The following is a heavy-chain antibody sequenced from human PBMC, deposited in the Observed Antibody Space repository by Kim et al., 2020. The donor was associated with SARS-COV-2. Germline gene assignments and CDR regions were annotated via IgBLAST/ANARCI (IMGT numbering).Heavy chain of an antibody. D-gene: IGHD5-12*01. Sequence: SETLSLTCAVYGGSFSGYYWSWIRQPPGKGLEWIGEINHSGSTNYNPSLKSRVTISVDTSKNQFSLKLSSVTAADTAVYYCARGQDVATIPFDYWGQGTLVTVSS. CDR1: GGSFSGYY. J-gene: IGHJ4*02. CDR2: INHSGST. V-gene: IGHV4-34*01. CDR3: ARGQDVATIPFDY.